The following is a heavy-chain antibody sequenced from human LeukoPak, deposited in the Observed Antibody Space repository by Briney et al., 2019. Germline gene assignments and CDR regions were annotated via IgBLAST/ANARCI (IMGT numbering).Heavy chain of an antibody. D-gene: IGHD2-2*01. V-gene: IGHV4-59*08. CDR3: ARLTSTWWTFDD. CDR2: IYYSGTT. J-gene: IGHJ4*02. CDR1: GGSISSYY. Sequence: SETLSLTCTVSGGSISSYYWNWIRQPPGKGLEWIGYIYYSGTTNYNPSLKSRVTISVDTSKNQFSLKLSSVTAADTAVYYCARLTSTWWTFDDRGQGTLVTVSS.